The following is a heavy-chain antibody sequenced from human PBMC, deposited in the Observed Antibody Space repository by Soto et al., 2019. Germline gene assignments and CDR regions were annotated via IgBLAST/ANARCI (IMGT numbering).Heavy chain of an antibody. V-gene: IGHV1-69*02. CDR3: ATIFVSGTAPFDS. CDR2: IIPMLRMA. D-gene: IGHD3-10*01. J-gene: IGHJ4*02. Sequence: QVQLVQSGAEVKKPGSSVKVSCTASGGTFRFYTINWVRQVPGQGLEWMGRIIPMLRMANFAQKFQGRVTMTEDEPTSTPYLDLGSVRSKNTAVYYCATIFVSGTAPFDSGAKGTLVPVSS. CDR1: GGTFRFYT.